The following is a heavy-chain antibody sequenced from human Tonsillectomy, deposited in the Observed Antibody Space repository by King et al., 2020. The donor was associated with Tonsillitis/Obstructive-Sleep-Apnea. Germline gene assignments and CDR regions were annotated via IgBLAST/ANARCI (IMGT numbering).Heavy chain of an antibody. J-gene: IGHJ3*02. V-gene: IGHV3-23*04. CDR2: MSGSGGST. CDR1: GFTFSSYA. D-gene: IGHD2-2*01. CDR3: AKTSHEQYHAFDI. Sequence: VQLVESGGGLVQPGGSLRLSWAASGFTFSSYAMSWVRQAPGKGLEWCSAMSGSGGSTYYADSVKGRFTISRDNSKNTLYLQMNSLRAADTAVYYCAKTSHEQYHAFDIWGQGTMVTVSS.